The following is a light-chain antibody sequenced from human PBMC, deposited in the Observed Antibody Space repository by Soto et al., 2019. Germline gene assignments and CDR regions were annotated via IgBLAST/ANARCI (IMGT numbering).Light chain of an antibody. CDR3: SSYTSSSTYV. CDR2: EVS. CDR1: SSDVGGYNY. V-gene: IGLV2-14*01. Sequence: QSALTQPASVSGSPGQSITISCTGTSSDVGGYNYVSWYQQHPGKAPKLMIYEVSNRTSGVSNRFPGSKSGNTASLTISGLQAEDEADYYCSSYTSSSTYVFGTGTKVNVL. J-gene: IGLJ1*01.